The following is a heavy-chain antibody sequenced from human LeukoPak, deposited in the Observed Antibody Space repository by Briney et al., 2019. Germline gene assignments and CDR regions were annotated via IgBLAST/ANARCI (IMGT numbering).Heavy chain of an antibody. Sequence: GASVKVSCKASGYTFTGYYMHWVRQAPGQGLEWMGWINPNSGGTNYAQKFQGRVTMTRDTSISTAYMELSRLRSDDTAVYYCARVGSGSYYPIDYWGQGTLVTVSS. D-gene: IGHD3-10*01. CDR2: INPNSGGT. CDR1: GYTFTGYY. CDR3: ARVGSGSYYPIDY. V-gene: IGHV1-2*02. J-gene: IGHJ4*02.